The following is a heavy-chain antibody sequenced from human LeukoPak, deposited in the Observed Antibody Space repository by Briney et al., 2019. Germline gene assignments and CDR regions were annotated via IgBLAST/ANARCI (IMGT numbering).Heavy chain of an antibody. D-gene: IGHD3-22*01. J-gene: IGHJ4*02. CDR1: GGSISSSSYY. CDR2: ISHSGST. CDR3: ARGVDSSGYYFDY. Sequence: SETLSLTCTVSGGSISSSSYYWGWIRQPPGKGLEWIGEISHSGSTNYNPSLKTRVIISVDKSKNQFSLKLTSATAADTAVYYCARGVDSSGYYFDYWGQGTLVTVSS. V-gene: IGHV4-39*07.